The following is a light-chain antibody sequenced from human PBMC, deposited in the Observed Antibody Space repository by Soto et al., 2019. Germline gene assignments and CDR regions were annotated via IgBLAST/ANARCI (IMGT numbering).Light chain of an antibody. CDR1: RSIATS. J-gene: IGKJ1*01. V-gene: IGKV1-39*01. Sequence: DIQMTQSPSSLSASVGDRVTITCRASRSIATSLNWYQHTPGKAPKFLIFSASRLQSGVPSRFSGSGAGTDFTLTISSLQPEDFATYYCQQSYSTPVTFGQGTKV. CDR3: QQSYSTPVT. CDR2: SAS.